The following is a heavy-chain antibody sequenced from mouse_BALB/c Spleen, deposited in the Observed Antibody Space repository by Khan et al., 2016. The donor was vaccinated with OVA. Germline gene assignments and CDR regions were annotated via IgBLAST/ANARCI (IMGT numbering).Heavy chain of an antibody. Sequence: EVELVESGPGLVKPSQSLSLTCTVTGYSITSDYAWNWIRQFPGNKLEWMGYISYSGDTCYNPSLKSRISVTRDTSKNQFFLQLNSVTTEDTATYYCAMGRTYWGQGTLVAVSA. CDR1: GYSITSDYA. CDR2: ISYSGDT. D-gene: IGHD2-3*01. J-gene: IGHJ3*01. V-gene: IGHV3-2*02. CDR3: AMGRTY.